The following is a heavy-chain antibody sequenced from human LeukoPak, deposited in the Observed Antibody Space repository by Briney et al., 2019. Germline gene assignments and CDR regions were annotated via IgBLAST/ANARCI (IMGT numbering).Heavy chain of an antibody. V-gene: IGHV4-61*08. CDR2: LSYSGIT. Sequence: PSETLSLTCTVSGGSISNGDYYWSWIRQPPGKGLEWIEYLSYSGITNYNPSLKSRVTLSVDTSKKQFSLKLTSVTAADTAMYYCARAPRKAWFDPWGQGTLVTVSS. CDR3: ARAPRKAWFDP. J-gene: IGHJ5*02. D-gene: IGHD1-14*01. CDR1: GGSISNGDYY.